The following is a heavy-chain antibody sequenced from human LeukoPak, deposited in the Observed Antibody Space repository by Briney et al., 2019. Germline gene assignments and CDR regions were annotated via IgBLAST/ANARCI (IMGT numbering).Heavy chain of an antibody. CDR3: AELGITMIGGV. J-gene: IGHJ6*04. D-gene: IGHD3-10*02. CDR2: IKQDRSEK. Sequence: SGGSLRLSCAASGFTFSNYWMNWVRQAPGKGLEWVANIKQDRSEKYYADSVKGRFTISRDNAKNSLYLQMNSLRAEDTAVYYCAELGITMIGGVWGKGTTVTISS. V-gene: IGHV3-7*01. CDR1: GFTFSNYW.